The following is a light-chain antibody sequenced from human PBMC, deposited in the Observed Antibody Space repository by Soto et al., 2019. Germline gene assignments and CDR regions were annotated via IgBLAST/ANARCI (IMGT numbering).Light chain of an antibody. CDR2: KAS. J-gene: IGKJ1*01. V-gene: IGKV1-5*03. CDR1: QTISSW. CDR3: QHYNSYSEA. Sequence: DIQMTQSPSTLSASVVDRVHITFRASQTISSWLAWYQQKPVKAPKXXIYKASTLKSGVPSRFSGSGSGTEFTLTISSLQPDDFATYYCQHYNSYSEAFGQGTKVDIK.